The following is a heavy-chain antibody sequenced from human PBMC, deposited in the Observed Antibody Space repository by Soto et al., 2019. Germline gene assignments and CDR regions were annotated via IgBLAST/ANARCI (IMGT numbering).Heavy chain of an antibody. CDR1: GFTFSNYW. D-gene: IGHD3-10*01. CDR2: MKPDGSLI. J-gene: IGHJ4*02. V-gene: IGHV3-7*04. Sequence: EVQLVESGGGLVQPGGSLRLSCVASGFTFSNYWMSWVRQAPGKGLEWVANMKPDGSLIFYVESVKGRFTISRDNAKNSLFLQMSSLRGEDTAVYYCSKDFQGSLKYHFDAWGQGTLVTVSS. CDR3: SKDFQGSLKYHFDA.